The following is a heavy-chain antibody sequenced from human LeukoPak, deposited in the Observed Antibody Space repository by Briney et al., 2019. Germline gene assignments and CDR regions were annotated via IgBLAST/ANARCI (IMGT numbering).Heavy chain of an antibody. Sequence: SVKVSCKASGYTFTGYYIHWVRLAPGQGLEWMGGIIPIFGTANYAQKFQGRVTITTDESTSTAYMELSSLRSEDTAVYYCARVQIVGALDIWGQGTMVTVSS. V-gene: IGHV1-69*05. CDR1: GYTFTGYY. CDR2: IIPIFGTA. D-gene: IGHD1-26*01. CDR3: ARVQIVGALDI. J-gene: IGHJ3*02.